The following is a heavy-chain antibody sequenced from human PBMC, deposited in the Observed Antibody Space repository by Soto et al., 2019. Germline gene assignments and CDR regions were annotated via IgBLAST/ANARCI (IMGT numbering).Heavy chain of an antibody. Sequence: PGGSLRLSCAASGFRFSVYWMTWVRQAPGKGLEWVANIKEDGSETYYVDSVKGRFVISRDNAKNSLYLQMNSLRAEDMAVYYCARGRLGVDYWGQGTLVTVSS. J-gene: IGHJ4*02. CDR3: ARGRLGVDY. V-gene: IGHV3-7*05. D-gene: IGHD3-16*01. CDR2: IKEDGSET. CDR1: GFRFSVYW.